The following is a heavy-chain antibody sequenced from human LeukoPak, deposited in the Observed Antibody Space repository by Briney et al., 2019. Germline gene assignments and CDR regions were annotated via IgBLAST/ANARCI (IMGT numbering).Heavy chain of an antibody. CDR1: GGSISSYY. Sequence: SETLSLTCTVSGGSISSYYWSWIRQPAGKGLEWIGRIYTSGSTNYNPSLKSRVTMSVDTSKNQFSLKLSSVTAADTAVYYCARVPLPGPTAPGAFDIWGQGTMVTVSS. CDR2: IYTSGST. D-gene: IGHD2-21*01. V-gene: IGHV4-4*07. CDR3: ARVPLPGPTAPGAFDI. J-gene: IGHJ3*02.